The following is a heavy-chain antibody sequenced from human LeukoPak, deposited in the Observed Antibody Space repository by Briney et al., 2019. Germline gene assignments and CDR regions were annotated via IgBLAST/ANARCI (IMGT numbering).Heavy chain of an antibody. D-gene: IGHD4/OR15-4a*01. Sequence: GGSLRLSCTVSGFTISSNSMSWVRQAPGKGLEWVSFIYSSVTHYSDSVKGRFTISRDNSKNTLFLQMNSLRAEDTAVYYCARRAGAYSHPYDYWGQGTLVTVSS. V-gene: IGHV3-53*01. CDR1: GFTISSNS. CDR3: ARRAGAYSHPYDY. J-gene: IGHJ4*02. CDR2: IYSSVT.